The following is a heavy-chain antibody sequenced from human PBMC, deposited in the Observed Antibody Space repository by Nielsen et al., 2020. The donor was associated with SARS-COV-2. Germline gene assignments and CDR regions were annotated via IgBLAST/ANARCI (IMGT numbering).Heavy chain of an antibody. CDR2: INAGNGNT. Sequence: PSVKVSCKASRYSFASYSMHWVRQAPGQRLEWMGWINAGNGNTRYSQKFQGRLTITRDTSATTSYLELSSLTSGDTAVYYCARDRHYLPYYGDTSGLDAFDIWGQGTMVTVSS. J-gene: IGHJ3*02. CDR1: RYSFASYS. V-gene: IGHV1-3*01. CDR3: ARDRHYLPYYGDTSGLDAFDI. D-gene: IGHD3-22*01.